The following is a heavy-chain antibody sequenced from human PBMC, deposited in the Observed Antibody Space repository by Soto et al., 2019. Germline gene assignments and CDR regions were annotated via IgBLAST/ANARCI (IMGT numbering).Heavy chain of an antibody. J-gene: IGHJ5*02. Sequence: QVQLVQSGPEMKKSGASVKVSCKTSGYPFTAYGITWVRQAPGQGLEWMGWISGYNGETFYTQKFQDRIIMTIDTPTNAAYMELMSLRFDDTAVYYCARERGGSQYFADPWCQGTLLTVSP. V-gene: IGHV1-18*04. D-gene: IGHD1-26*01. CDR1: GYPFTAYG. CDR3: ARERGGSQYFADP. CDR2: ISGYNGET.